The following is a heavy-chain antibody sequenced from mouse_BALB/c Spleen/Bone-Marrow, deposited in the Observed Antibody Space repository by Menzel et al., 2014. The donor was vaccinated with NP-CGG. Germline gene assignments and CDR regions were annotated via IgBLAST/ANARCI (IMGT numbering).Heavy chain of an antibody. CDR3: ARGGISVDY. V-gene: IGHV1-80*01. CDR1: GYAFSVYW. Sequence: VKLMESGAELVRPGSSVKISCKASGYAFSVYWMNWVKQRPGQGLEWIGQIYPGDGDTNYNGKFKGRATLTADKSSNTAYMQLSSLTSEDSAVYFCARGGISVDYWGQGTALAVSP. CDR2: IYPGDGDT. D-gene: IGHD1-1*02. J-gene: IGHJ2*01.